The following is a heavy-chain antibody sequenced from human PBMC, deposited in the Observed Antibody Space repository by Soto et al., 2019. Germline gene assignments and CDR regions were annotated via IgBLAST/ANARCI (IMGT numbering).Heavy chain of an antibody. D-gene: IGHD1-26*01. J-gene: IGHJ6*02. CDR2: IWYDGSNK. CDR1: GFTFSSYG. CDR3: AKPPGEEGAYGMDV. V-gene: IGHV3-30*02. Sequence: GGSLRLSCAASGFTFSSYGMHWVRQAPGKGLEWVAVIWYDGSNKYYADSVKGRFTISRDNSKNTLYLQMNSLRPEDTAVYYCAKPPGEEGAYGMDVWGQGTTVTVSS.